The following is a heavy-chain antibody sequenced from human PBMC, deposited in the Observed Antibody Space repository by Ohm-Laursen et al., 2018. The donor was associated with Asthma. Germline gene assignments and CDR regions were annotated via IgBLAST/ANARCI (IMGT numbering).Heavy chain of an antibody. CDR1: GASFSTYY. D-gene: IGHD4-17*01. J-gene: IGHJ4*02. Sequence: SETLSLTCPLSGASFSTYYWGWIRQPPGKGLEWIGYIYSTGSTNYNPSLESRVTISVDTPKNQFSLKLSSVTAADTAVYYCARIRNDYGDYEFDYWGQGTLVTVSS. CDR3: ARIRNDYGDYEFDY. CDR2: IYSTGST. V-gene: IGHV4-59*01.